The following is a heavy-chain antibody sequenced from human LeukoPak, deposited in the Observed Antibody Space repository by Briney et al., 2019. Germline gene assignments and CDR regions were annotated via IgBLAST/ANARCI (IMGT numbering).Heavy chain of an antibody. V-gene: IGHV3-11*04. Sequence: GGALRLSCAASGSTFNDYYMSWIRQAPGKGLEWVSCISSSGTTKYYAESVKGRFTISRENAKKSMYLQMNSLRAEDTAVYYCARVRSRNWYDAFDIWGQGTMVTVSS. CDR3: ARVRSRNWYDAFDI. J-gene: IGHJ3*02. CDR2: ISSSGTTK. D-gene: IGHD6-13*01. CDR1: GSTFNDYY.